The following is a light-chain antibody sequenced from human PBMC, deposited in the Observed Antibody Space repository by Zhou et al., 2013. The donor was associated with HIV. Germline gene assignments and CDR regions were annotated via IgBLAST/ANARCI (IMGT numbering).Light chain of an antibody. J-gene: IGKJ1*01. V-gene: IGKV1-5*03. CDR1: QIIDTW. CDR3: LQDYNYPWT. Sequence: DIQMTQSPSTLSASVGDKVTITCRASQIIDTWLAWYQQKPGKVPKLLIYKASTLHNGVPSRFSGSGSGTDFTLTISSLQPEDVATYYCLQDYNYPWTFGQGTKVE. CDR2: KAS.